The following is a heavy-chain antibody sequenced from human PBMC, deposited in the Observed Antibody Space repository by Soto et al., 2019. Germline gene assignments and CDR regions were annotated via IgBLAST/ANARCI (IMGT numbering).Heavy chain of an antibody. Sequence: SETLSLTCTVSGAAITTYYWTWIRQSPGKGLEWIGYFYYSGITRYNPSPESRVTVSVDTSKNQYSLKLSSVSAADTAVYYCARGPILVTSGGVPEALNSFDPWVQGTPVTVS. V-gene: IGHV4-59*01. CDR1: GAAITTYY. J-gene: IGHJ5*02. D-gene: IGHD3-16*01. CDR3: ARGPILVTSGGVPEALNSFDP. CDR2: FYYSGIT.